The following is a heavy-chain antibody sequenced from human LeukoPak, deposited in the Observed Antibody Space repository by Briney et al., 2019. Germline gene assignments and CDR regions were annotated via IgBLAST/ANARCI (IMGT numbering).Heavy chain of an antibody. Sequence: SETLSLTCTVSGGSISSYYWSWIRQPPGKGLEWIGSIYYSGSTYYNPSLKSRVTISVDTSKNQFSLKLSSVTAADTAVYYCARHPTAYGDAFDIWGQGTMVTVSS. CDR3: ARHPTAYGDAFDI. J-gene: IGHJ3*02. D-gene: IGHD2-21*01. V-gene: IGHV4-59*05. CDR2: IYYSGST. CDR1: GGSISSYY.